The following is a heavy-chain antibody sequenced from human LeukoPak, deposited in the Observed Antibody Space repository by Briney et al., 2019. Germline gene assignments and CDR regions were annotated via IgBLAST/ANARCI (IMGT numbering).Heavy chain of an antibody. CDR3: ARGRYGGNFYYYYYYGMDV. Sequence: SETLSLTCAVYGGSFSGYYCSWIRQPPGKGLEWIGEINHSGSTNYNPSLKSRVTISVDTSKNQFSLKLSSVTAADTAVYYCARGRYGGNFYYYYYYGMDVWGQGTTVTVSS. CDR2: INHSGST. CDR1: GGSFSGYY. V-gene: IGHV4-34*01. J-gene: IGHJ6*02. D-gene: IGHD2-21*02.